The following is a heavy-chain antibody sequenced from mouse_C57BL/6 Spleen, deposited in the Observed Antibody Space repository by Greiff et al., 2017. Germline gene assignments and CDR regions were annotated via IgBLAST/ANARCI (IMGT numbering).Heavy chain of an antibody. D-gene: IGHD1-1*01. Sequence: QVQLQQPGAELVRPGSSVKLSCKASGYTFTSYWMHWVKQRPIQGLEWIGNIDPSDSETHYNQKFKDKATLTVDTSSSTAYMQLSSLTSEDSAVYYCARSITTVVATDFDYWGQGTTLTVSS. V-gene: IGHV1-52*01. CDR1: GYTFTSYW. J-gene: IGHJ2*01. CDR2: IDPSDSET. CDR3: ARSITTVVATDFDY.